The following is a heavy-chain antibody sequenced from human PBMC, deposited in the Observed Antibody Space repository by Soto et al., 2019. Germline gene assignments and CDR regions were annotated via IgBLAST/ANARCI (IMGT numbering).Heavy chain of an antibody. CDR2: INHSGST. CDR3: ARSLEEAAPPCLDY. J-gene: IGHJ4*02. D-gene: IGHD1-1*01. V-gene: IGHV4-34*01. CDR1: GGSFSGYY. Sequence: QVQLQQWGAGLLKPSETLSLTCADYGGSFSGYYWSWIRQPPGKGLEWSGEINHSGSTHHNPSLNSRVTISVDPSQTQFSLKLSSVTAADTAVYYCARSLEEAAPPCLDYWGQGTLVTVSS.